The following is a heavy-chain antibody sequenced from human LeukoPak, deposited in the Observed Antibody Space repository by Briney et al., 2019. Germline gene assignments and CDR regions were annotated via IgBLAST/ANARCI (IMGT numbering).Heavy chain of an antibody. CDR2: IYYSGST. Sequence: SETLSLTCTVSGGSISSGDYYWSWIRQATGKGLEWIGYIYYSGSTYYNPSLKSRVTISVDTSKNQFSLKLSSVTAADTAVYYCARYYYGSGIENWFDPWGQGTLVTVSS. V-gene: IGHV4-30-4*01. CDR1: GGSISSGDYY. D-gene: IGHD3-10*01. CDR3: ARYYYGSGIENWFDP. J-gene: IGHJ5*02.